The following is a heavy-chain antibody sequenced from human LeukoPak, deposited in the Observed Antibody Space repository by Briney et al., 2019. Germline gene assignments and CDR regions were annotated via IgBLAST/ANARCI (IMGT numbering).Heavy chain of an antibody. V-gene: IGHV4-61*02. D-gene: IGHD6-13*01. CDR3: ATGVHGIAAAGDYYFDY. CDR2: IYTSGST. Sequence: SETLSLTCTVSGNSISSGDNYWSWIRQPAGKGLEWIGRIYTSGSTNYNPSLKSRVTISIDTPNNQFSLKLSSVTAADTAVYYCATGVHGIAAAGDYYFDYWGQGTLVTVSS. J-gene: IGHJ4*02. CDR1: GNSISSGDNY.